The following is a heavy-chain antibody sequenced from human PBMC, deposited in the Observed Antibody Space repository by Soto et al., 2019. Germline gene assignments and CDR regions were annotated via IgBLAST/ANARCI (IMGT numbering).Heavy chain of an antibody. J-gene: IGHJ6*02. CDR1: GGTFSSYA. Sequence: GASVKVSCKASGGTFSSYAISWVRQAPGQGLEWMGGIIPIFGTANYAQKSQGRVTITADESTSTAYMELSSLRSEDTAVYYCARGVVVVAVTSYYYYYGMDVWGQGTTVTVS. D-gene: IGHD2-15*01. V-gene: IGHV1-69*13. CDR2: IIPIFGTA. CDR3: ARGVVVVAVTSYYYYYGMDV.